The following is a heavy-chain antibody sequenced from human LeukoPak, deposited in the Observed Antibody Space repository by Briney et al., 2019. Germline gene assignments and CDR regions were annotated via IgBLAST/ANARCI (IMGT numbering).Heavy chain of an antibody. CDR3: TKARPPLRLGELSLDY. J-gene: IGHJ4*02. V-gene: IGHV3-21*01. D-gene: IGHD3-16*02. CDR1: GFTFSSYW. CDR2: ISSSSSYI. Sequence: GGSLRLSCAASGFTFSSYWMSWVRQAPGKGLEWVSSISSSSSYIYYADSVKGRFTISRDNAKNSLYLQMNSLRAEDTAVYYCTKARPPLRLGELSLDYWGQGTLVTVSS.